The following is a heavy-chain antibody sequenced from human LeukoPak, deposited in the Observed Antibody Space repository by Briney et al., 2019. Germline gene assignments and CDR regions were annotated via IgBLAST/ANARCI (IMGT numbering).Heavy chain of an antibody. J-gene: IGHJ6*02. Sequence: GASVKVSCKASGYTITSYYMHWVRQAPGQGLEWMGIINPSGGSTSYAQKFQGRVTMTRDTSTSTVYMELSSLRSEDTAVCYCARDRRSEAGMDVWGQGTTVTVSS. D-gene: IGHD1-26*01. V-gene: IGHV1-46*01. CDR1: GYTITSYY. CDR3: ARDRRSEAGMDV. CDR2: INPSGGST.